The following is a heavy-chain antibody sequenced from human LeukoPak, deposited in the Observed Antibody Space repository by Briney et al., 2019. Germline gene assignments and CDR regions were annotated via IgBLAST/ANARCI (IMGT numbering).Heavy chain of an antibody. D-gene: IGHD3-10*01. Sequence: SETLSLTCTVSGYSISSGYYWGWIRQPPGKGLEWIGSIYHSGSTYYNPSLKSRVTISVDTSKNQFSLKLSSVTAADTAVYYCARGGRGYGSGSSHYFDYWGQGTLVTVSS. CDR2: IYHSGST. CDR1: GYSISSGYY. J-gene: IGHJ4*02. V-gene: IGHV4-38-2*02. CDR3: ARGGRGYGSGSSHYFDY.